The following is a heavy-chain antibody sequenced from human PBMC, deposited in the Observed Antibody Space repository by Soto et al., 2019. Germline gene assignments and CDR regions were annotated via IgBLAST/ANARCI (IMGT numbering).Heavy chain of an antibody. CDR3: ARVFDFWSGYYVDY. CDR2: ISNSDSTT. Sequence: QVQLVESGGGLVKPGGSLRLSCAASGFTFSDYYMSWIRQAPGKGLEWVSHISNSDSTTYYADSVKGRFTISRDNAKNSLYLQMNSLRAEDTAVSYCARVFDFWSGYYVDYWGQGTLVTVSS. J-gene: IGHJ4*02. D-gene: IGHD3-3*01. V-gene: IGHV3-11*01. CDR1: GFTFSDYY.